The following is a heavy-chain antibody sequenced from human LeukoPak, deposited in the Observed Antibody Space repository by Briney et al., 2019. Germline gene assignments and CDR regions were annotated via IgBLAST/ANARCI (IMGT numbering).Heavy chain of an antibody. CDR2: IRSKANSYAT. CDR3: TRLLWELLGGHDY. V-gene: IGHV3-73*01. J-gene: IGHJ4*02. D-gene: IGHD1-26*01. Sequence: PGGSLRLSCAASGFTFSGSAMHWVRQASGKGLEWVCRIRSKANSYATAYAASVKGRFTISRDDSKNTAYLQMNSLKTEDTAVYYCTRLLWELLGGHDYWGQGTLVTVSS. CDR1: GFTFSGSA.